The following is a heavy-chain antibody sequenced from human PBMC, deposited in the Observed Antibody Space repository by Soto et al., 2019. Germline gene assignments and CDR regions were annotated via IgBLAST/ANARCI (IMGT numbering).Heavy chain of an antibody. Sequence: GESLKISCKGSGYTFTNYWIGWVRQRPGKGLEWMGIVYPSDSGARYTPSFQGRVTISADKSINTAYLQWGRLEASDTAIYYCARCVFLTQIGFYIDYWGLGTLVTVSS. CDR3: ARCVFLTQIGFYIDY. V-gene: IGHV5-51*01. CDR1: GYTFTNYW. CDR2: VYPSDSGA. J-gene: IGHJ4*02. D-gene: IGHD3-9*01.